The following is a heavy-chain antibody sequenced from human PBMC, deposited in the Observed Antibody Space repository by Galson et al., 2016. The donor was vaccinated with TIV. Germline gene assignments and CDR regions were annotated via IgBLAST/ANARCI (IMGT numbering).Heavy chain of an antibody. D-gene: IGHD6-13*01. V-gene: IGHV1-2*06. CDR1: GYTFSHYY. J-gene: IGHJ4*02. CDR2: INPKNGAT. Sequence: SVKVSCKASGYTFSHYYLHWVRQAPGQGLEWMGRINPKNGATDYALKFQGRVTMTRDTSISIAYMELSSLRSDDTAVYYCARDAPYSSSWSIDYWGQGSLVTVSS. CDR3: ARDAPYSSSWSIDY.